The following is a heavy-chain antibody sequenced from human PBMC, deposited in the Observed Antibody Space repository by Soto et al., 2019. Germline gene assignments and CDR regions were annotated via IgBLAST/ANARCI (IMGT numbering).Heavy chain of an antibody. CDR3: ARDDDYPDNGFDY. CDR1: GFTFSRHG. J-gene: IGHJ4*02. D-gene: IGHD4-17*01. V-gene: IGHV3-33*01. Sequence: QVQLVDSGGGVVQPGTSLRLSCAASGFTFSRHGMHWVRQTPGKGLAWLAVILNDASGHWYADSVKGRFTISRDNFENTLYLQMNGLRLEDTAMYYCARDDDYPDNGFDYWGQGTLVTVSS. CDR2: ILNDASGH.